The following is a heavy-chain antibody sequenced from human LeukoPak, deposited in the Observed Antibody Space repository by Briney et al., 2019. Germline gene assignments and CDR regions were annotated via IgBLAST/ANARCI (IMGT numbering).Heavy chain of an antibody. CDR3: ARHGEAACIDY. V-gene: IGHV4-34*01. CDR2: ISHSGST. J-gene: IGHJ4*02. Sequence: ASEPLSLTCAVYGGSFSGYYWIWIRKPPGKGLEWIGEISHSGSTNYNPSLKSRVTISVDTSKNQFSLKLSSVTAADTAVYYCARHGEAACIDYWGQGTLVTVS. D-gene: IGHD6-13*01. CDR1: GGSFSGYY.